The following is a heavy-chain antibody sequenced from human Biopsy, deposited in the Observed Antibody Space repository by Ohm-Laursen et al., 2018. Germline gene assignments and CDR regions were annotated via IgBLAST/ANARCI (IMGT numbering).Heavy chain of an antibody. D-gene: IGHD1-1*01. CDR3: AADINVWNVNY. V-gene: IGHV1-24*01. J-gene: IGHJ4*02. CDR1: GYTLNELS. CDR2: FAPENGKT. Sequence: GSSVKVSCKLSGYTLNELSMHWVRQVPGKGLEWMGGFAPENGKTVYAQNFRARVSLTEDASTDTAYMELRSLRSEDTAVYYYAADINVWNVNYWGQGTQVTVSS.